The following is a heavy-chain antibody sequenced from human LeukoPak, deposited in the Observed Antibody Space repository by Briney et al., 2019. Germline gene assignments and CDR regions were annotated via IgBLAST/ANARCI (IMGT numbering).Heavy chain of an antibody. D-gene: IGHD6-19*01. J-gene: IGHJ6*02. V-gene: IGHV1-8*01. Sequence: ASVKVSCKASGYTFTSYDINWVRQATGQGLEWMGWMNPNSGNTGYAQKFQGRVTMTRNTSISTAYMELSSLRSEDTAVYYCATNLGWVYYYYGMDVWGQGTTVTVSS. CDR1: GYTFTSYD. CDR3: ATNLGWVYYYYGMDV. CDR2: MNPNSGNT.